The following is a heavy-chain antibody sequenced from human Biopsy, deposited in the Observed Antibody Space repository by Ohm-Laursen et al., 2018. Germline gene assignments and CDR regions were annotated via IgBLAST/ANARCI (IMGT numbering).Heavy chain of an antibody. CDR1: GYSVTNDYY. CDR3: ARDDAVTVIRGLYY. V-gene: IGHV4-61*01. Sequence: SETLSLTCAVSGYSVTNDYYWGWIRQPPGKGLAWIGYIYYSGTTDYSPSLKSRVTISIDKSKNQFFLKLSSVTAEDTAVYYCARDDAVTVIRGLYYWGQGALVTVSS. J-gene: IGHJ4*02. CDR2: IYYSGTT. D-gene: IGHD2-21*02.